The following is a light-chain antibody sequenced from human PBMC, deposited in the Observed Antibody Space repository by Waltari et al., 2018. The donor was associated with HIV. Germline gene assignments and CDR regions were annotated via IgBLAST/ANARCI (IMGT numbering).Light chain of an antibody. CDR2: DVI. J-gene: IGLJ1*01. CDR1: RSDIGDYDF. CDR3: SSYSRTSTFV. V-gene: IGLV2-14*03. Sequence: VSGSPGQSITISCTGTRSDIGDYDFVAWYQQHPGKAPKLMIYDVIQRPSGVSFRFSGSKSGNTASLTISGLQAEDEADYYCSSYSRTSTFVFGPGTKVTVL.